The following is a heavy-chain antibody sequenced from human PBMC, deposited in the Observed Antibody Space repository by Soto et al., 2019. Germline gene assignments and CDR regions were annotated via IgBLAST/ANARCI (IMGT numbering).Heavy chain of an antibody. CDR1: GYTFTSYG. CDR3: ARDPQILKELPFGYYGMDV. J-gene: IGHJ6*02. V-gene: IGHV1-18*04. Sequence: ASVKVSCKASGYTFTSYGISWVLQAPGQGLEWMGWISAYNGNTNYAQKLQGRVTMTTDTSTSTAYMELKSLRSDDPAVYYCARDPQILKELPFGYYGMDVWGQGTTVTVSS. CDR2: ISAYNGNT. D-gene: IGHD1-7*01.